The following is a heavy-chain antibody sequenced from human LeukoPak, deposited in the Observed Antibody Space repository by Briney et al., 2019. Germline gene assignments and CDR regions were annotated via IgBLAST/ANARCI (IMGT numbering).Heavy chain of an antibody. Sequence: SETLSLTCSVSGDSISRSDSYWDWIRQPPGKGLEWIGTIYYSGRTYYSPSLKSRVTMSVDTPNNQFSLNLRSVTAADTAVYYCARDLGIVGASMFDPWGQGTLVTVSS. J-gene: IGHJ5*02. V-gene: IGHV4-39*02. D-gene: IGHD1-26*01. CDR3: ARDLGIVGASMFDP. CDR2: IYYSGRT. CDR1: GDSISRSDSY.